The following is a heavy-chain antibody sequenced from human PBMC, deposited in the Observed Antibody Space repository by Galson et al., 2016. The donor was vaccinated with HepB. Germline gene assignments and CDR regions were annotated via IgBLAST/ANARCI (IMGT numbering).Heavy chain of an antibody. V-gene: IGHV3-11*05. CDR1: GFTFSDYY. CDR2: ISSSRSYT. CDR3: ARDGSSRSSPNGFDI. D-gene: IGHD6-13*01. Sequence: SLRLSCAASGFTFSDYYMSWIRQAPGKGLEWVSYISSSRSYTKYADSVKGRFTISRDNAKNSLYLQMNSLRAEDTAVYYCARDGSSRSSPNGFDIWGQGTMGTVSS. J-gene: IGHJ3*02.